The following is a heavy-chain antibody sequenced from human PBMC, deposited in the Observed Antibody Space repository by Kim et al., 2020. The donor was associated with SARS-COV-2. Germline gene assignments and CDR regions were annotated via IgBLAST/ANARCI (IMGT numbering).Heavy chain of an antibody. V-gene: IGHV4-39*01. Sequence: SETLSLTCTVSGGSISSSSYYWGWICQPPGKGLEWIGNIYYSGSTYYNPSLKSRVTISVDTSKNQFSLKLSSVTAADTAVYYCARQVLKGITIFGVVTPVYFDYWGQGTLVTVSS. J-gene: IGHJ4*02. CDR2: IYYSGST. CDR1: GGSISSSSYY. CDR3: ARQVLKGITIFGVVTPVYFDY. D-gene: IGHD3-3*01.